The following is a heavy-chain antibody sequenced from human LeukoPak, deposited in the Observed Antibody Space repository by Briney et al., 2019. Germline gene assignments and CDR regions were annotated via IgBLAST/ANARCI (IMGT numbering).Heavy chain of an antibody. CDR2: ISYDGSNK. D-gene: IGHD3-10*01. CDR3: AKYRPGTYYRGPGMDV. J-gene: IGHJ6*02. CDR1: GFTFSSYA. Sequence: PGRSLRLSCAASGFTFSSYAMHWVRQAPGKGLEWVAVISYDGSNKYYADSVKGRFTISRDNSKNTLYLRLDSLRAEDTAVYYCAKYRPGTYYRGPGMDVWGQGTTVTVFS. V-gene: IGHV3-30*07.